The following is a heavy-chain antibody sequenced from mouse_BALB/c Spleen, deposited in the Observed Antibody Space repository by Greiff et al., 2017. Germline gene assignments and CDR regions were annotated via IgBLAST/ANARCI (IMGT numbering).Heavy chain of an antibody. D-gene: IGHD1-1*01. CDR1: GFSFTGYG. CDR3: ANDFYGSRMDMEY. V-gene: IGHV2-6-7*01. CDR2: IWGDGST. Sequence: VKLMESGPGLVPPSQSLSITCTISGFSFTGYGVNWVRQPPGKGLEWLGLIWGDGSTDYNSALKSRLSISKYNSKSQVFLKMNSLQTDDTDRYYSANDFYGSRMDMEYWGKGTSVTVSS. J-gene: IGHJ4*01.